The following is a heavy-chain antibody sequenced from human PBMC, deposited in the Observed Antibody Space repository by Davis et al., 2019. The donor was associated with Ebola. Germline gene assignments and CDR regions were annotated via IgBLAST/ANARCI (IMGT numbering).Heavy chain of an antibody. D-gene: IGHD1-14*01. Sequence: GESLKISCAAAGFRFSDYYMTWIRQAPGKGLEWISYISADGGTTKYADSVKGRFTISRDNSKNTVWLQMNSPRADDTAVYYCARAPPHGPQPVFWYFDFWGRGTLVTVSS. CDR3: ARAPPHGPQPVFWYFDF. CDR2: ISADGGTT. J-gene: IGHJ2*01. CDR1: GFRFSDYY. V-gene: IGHV3-11*04.